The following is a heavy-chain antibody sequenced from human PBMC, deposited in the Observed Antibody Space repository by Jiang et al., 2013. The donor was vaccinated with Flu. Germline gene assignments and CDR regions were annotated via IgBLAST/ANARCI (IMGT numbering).Heavy chain of an antibody. V-gene: IGHV4-59*08. D-gene: IGHD3-22*01. CDR1: GGSISSYY. J-gene: IGHJ5*02. Sequence: GLVKPSETLSLTCTVSGGSISSYYWSWIRQPPGKGLEWIGYIYYSGSTNYNPSLKSRVTISVDTSKNQFSLKLSSVTAADTAVYYCARQYDYYDSSGYLTGWFDPWGQGTLVTVSS. CDR3: ARQYDYYDSSGYLTGWFDP. CDR2: IYYSGST.